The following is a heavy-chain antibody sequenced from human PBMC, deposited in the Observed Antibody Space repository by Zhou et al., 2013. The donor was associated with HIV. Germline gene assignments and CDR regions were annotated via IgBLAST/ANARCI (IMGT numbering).Heavy chain of an antibody. D-gene: IGHD4-17*01. V-gene: IGHV1-2*02. CDR1: GYSFAGYY. Sequence: QVQLVQSGAEVKKPGASVKVSCKAVGYSFAGYYIHWVRQAPGQGLEWMVWINPKSGGTNYARSFQGRVTVTRDTSTNTVYMELTRLTSDDTAVYYCARSYYDYGDYAWIDPWGQGTLVTVSS. CDR2: INPKSGGT. J-gene: IGHJ5*02. CDR3: ARSYYDYGDYAWIDP.